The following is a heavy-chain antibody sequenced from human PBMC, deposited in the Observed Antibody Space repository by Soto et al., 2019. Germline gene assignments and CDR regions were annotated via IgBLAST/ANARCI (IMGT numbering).Heavy chain of an antibody. CDR2: IWYDGSNK. V-gene: IGHV3-33*01. J-gene: IGHJ4*02. D-gene: IGHD3-9*01. CDR3: ARDPLHYDILTGYSPHYFDY. Sequence: VQLVESGGGVVQPGRSLRLFCAASGFTFSDYGMHWVRQPPGKGLEWVAVIWYDGSNKQYADSVKGRFTISRDNSKNTLYLQMNSLRAEDTALYYCARDPLHYDILTGYSPHYFDYWGQGSLVTVS. CDR1: GFTFSDYG.